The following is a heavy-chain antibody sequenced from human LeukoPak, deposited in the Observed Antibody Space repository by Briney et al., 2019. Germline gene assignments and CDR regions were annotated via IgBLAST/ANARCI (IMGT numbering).Heavy chain of an antibody. CDR2: INSDGSGT. J-gene: IGHJ6*03. CDR1: GFTFSSYW. V-gene: IGHV3-74*01. CDR3: AKDLRYYYYMDV. Sequence: PGGSLRLSCAAPGFTFSSYWIHWVRQAPGKGLVWVSRINSDGSGTTYADSVKGRFTISSDNSKNTLYLQMNSLRAEDTAVYYCAKDLRYYYYMDVWGKGTTVTVSS.